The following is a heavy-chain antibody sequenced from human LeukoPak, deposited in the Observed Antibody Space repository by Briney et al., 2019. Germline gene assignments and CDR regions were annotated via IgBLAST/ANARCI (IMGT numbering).Heavy chain of an antibody. CDR1: GYTFTSYG. J-gene: IGHJ4*02. Sequence: ASVKVSCKASGYTFTSYGISWVRQAPGQGREWMGWISAYNGNTNYAQKLQGRVTMTTDTSTGTAYMELRSLRSDDTAVYYCARDKSYYDSSGYDPFDYWGQGTLVTVSS. D-gene: IGHD3-22*01. CDR3: ARDKSYYDSSGYDPFDY. CDR2: ISAYNGNT. V-gene: IGHV1-18*01.